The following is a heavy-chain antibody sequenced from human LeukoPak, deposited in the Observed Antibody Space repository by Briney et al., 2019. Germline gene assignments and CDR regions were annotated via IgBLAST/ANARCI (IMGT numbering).Heavy chain of an antibody. J-gene: IGHJ4*02. CDR3: ARGSSSGYY. CDR2: IYYSGST. V-gene: IGHV4-59*08. Sequence: PSETLSLTCAVYGGSFSGYYWSWIRQPPGKGLEWIGYIYYSGSTNYNPSLKSRVTISVDTSKNQFSLKLSSVTAADTAVYYCARGSSSGYYWGQGTLVTVSS. CDR1: GGSFSGYY. D-gene: IGHD3-22*01.